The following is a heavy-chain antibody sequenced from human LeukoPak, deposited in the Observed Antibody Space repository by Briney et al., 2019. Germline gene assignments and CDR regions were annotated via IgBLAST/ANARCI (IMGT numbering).Heavy chain of an antibody. CDR3: ARYGGWYGRWFDP. CDR2: INHSGST. D-gene: IGHD6-19*01. Sequence: SETLSLTCAVYGGSFSGYYWSWIRQPPGKGLEWIGEINHSGSTNYNPSLKSRVTISVDTSKNQFSLKLRSVTAADTAVYYCARYGGWYGRWFDPWGQGTLVTVSS. J-gene: IGHJ5*02. V-gene: IGHV4-34*01. CDR1: GGSFSGYY.